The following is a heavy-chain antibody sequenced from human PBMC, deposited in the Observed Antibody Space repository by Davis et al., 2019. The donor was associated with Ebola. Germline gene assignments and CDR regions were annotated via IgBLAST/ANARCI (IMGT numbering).Heavy chain of an antibody. Sequence: GESLKISCVGSGFTLSNFPMAWVRQAPGKGLEWVSATSGNGRDTYYADSVRGRVSMSRDDSKNTVYLEMNSLRVEDTATYYCAKDQSFCSGGACSTLHGDSFDCWGQGTLVAVSS. D-gene: IGHD2-15*01. CDR1: GFTLSNFP. CDR2: TSGNGRDT. J-gene: IGHJ4*02. V-gene: IGHV3-23*01. CDR3: AKDQSFCSGGACSTLHGDSFDC.